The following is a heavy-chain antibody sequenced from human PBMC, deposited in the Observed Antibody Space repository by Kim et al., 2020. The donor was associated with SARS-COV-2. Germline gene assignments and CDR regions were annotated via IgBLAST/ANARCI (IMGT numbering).Heavy chain of an antibody. Sequence: SVKVSCKASGGTFSSYAISWVRQAPGQGLEWMGGIIPIFGTANYAQKFLGRVTITPDESTSTAYMELSSLRSEDTAVYYCARPLLATVTLGVGEWYFDLWGRGTLVTVSS. J-gene: IGHJ2*01. V-gene: IGHV1-69*13. D-gene: IGHD4-17*01. CDR3: ARPLLATVTLGVGEWYFDL. CDR2: IIPIFGTA. CDR1: GGTFSSYA.